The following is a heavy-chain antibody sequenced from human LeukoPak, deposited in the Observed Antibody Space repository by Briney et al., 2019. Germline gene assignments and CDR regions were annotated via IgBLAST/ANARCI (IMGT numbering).Heavy chain of an antibody. CDR2: ISAYNGNT. Sequence: ASVKVSCKASGYTFTSYGISWVRQAPGQGLEWMGWISAYNGNTNYAQKLQGRVTMTTDTSTSTAYMELRSLRSDDTAVYYCARGEAFRVQLWSNPVDYWGQGTLVTVSS. V-gene: IGHV1-18*01. CDR1: GYTFTSYG. J-gene: IGHJ4*02. D-gene: IGHD5-18*01. CDR3: ARGEAFRVQLWSNPVDY.